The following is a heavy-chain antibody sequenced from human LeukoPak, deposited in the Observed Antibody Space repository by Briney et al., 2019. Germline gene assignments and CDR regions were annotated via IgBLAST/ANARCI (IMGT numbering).Heavy chain of an antibody. Sequence: ASVKVSCKASGGTFSSYTISWVRQAPGQGLEWMGWISAYNGNTNYAQKLQGRVTMTTDTSTSTAYMELRSLRSDDTAVYYCARDYYGSGRTFDYWAREPWSPSPQ. CDR3: ARDYYGSGRTFDY. CDR1: GGTFSSYT. J-gene: IGHJ4*02. CDR2: ISAYNGNT. V-gene: IGHV1-18*01. D-gene: IGHD3-10*01.